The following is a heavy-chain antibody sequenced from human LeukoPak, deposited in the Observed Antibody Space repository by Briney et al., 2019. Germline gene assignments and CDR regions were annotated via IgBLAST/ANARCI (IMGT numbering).Heavy chain of an antibody. V-gene: IGHV4-39*01. J-gene: IGHJ4*02. D-gene: IGHD4-23*01. CDR3: ARHWVVTPNY. Sequence: PSETLSLTCVVSGGSISNSSYYWGWLRQPPGKGLEWIGSIYYSGSAYYNPSLKSGITISVDSSKNQFSLKLTSVTAADTAVYYCARHWVVTPNYGGQGPLVTVSA. CDR2: IYYSGSA. CDR1: GGSISNSSYY.